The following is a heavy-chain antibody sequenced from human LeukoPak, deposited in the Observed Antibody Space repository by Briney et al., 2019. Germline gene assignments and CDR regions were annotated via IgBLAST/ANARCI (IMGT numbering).Heavy chain of an antibody. J-gene: IGHJ6*03. D-gene: IGHD6-13*01. Sequence: PGGSLRLSCAAFGFTFSSYEMNWVRQAPGKGLEWILHISTSGSIIHYADSVKGRFTISRDNAKNSLYLQMNSLRAEDTALYFCARDATTEPGTVYVDVWGKGTTVTISS. CDR3: ARDATTEPGTVYVDV. CDR2: ISTSGSII. V-gene: IGHV3-48*03. CDR1: GFTFSSYE.